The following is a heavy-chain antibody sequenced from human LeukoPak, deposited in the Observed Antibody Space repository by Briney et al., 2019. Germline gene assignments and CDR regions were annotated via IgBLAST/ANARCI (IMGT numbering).Heavy chain of an antibody. CDR2: IYYSGST. J-gene: IGHJ4*02. D-gene: IGHD3-10*01. CDR1: NGPTNTYQ. V-gene: IGHV4-59*01. CDR3: ARGPRISLVRGALELDY. Sequence: SETLSLTCTVSNGPTNTYQWTWIRQPPGKGLEWIGYIYYSGSTNYNPSLKSRVTISVDTSKNQFSLKLSSVTAADTAVYYCARGPRISLVRGALELDYWGQGTLVTVSS.